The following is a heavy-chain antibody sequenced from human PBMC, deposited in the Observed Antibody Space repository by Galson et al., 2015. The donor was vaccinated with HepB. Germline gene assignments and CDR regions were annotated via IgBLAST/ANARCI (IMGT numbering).Heavy chain of an antibody. Sequence: SLRLSCAASGLTFSSYGMHWVRQAPGKGLEWVAVIWYDGSNKYYADSVKGRFTISRDNSKNTLYLQMNSLRAEDTAVYYCARDWESYSSGCLDYWGQGTLVTVSS. J-gene: IGHJ4*02. CDR1: GLTFSSYG. V-gene: IGHV3-33*01. CDR3: ARDWESYSSGCLDY. D-gene: IGHD6-19*01. CDR2: IWYDGSNK.